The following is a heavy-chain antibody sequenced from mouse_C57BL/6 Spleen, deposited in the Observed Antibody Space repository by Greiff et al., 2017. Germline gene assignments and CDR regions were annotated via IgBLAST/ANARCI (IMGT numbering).Heavy chain of an antibody. Sequence: QVQLKESGAELVRPGASVTLSCKASGYTFTDYEMHWVKQTPVHGLEWIGAIDPETGGTAYNQKFKGKAILTADKSSSTAYMELRSLTSEDSAVYYCTRSAPFDVWGTGTTVTVSS. CDR3: TRSAPFDV. J-gene: IGHJ1*03. CDR1: GYTFTDYE. V-gene: IGHV1-15*01. CDR2: IDPETGGT.